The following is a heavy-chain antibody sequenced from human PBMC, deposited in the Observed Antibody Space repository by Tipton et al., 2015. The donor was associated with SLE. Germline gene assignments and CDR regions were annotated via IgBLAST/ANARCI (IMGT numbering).Heavy chain of an antibody. CDR2: IYYTGTT. V-gene: IGHV4-59*11. Sequence: LRLSCTVSGGSINTHYWSWFRHPPGKGLEWIGYIYYTGTTSYNPALRSRVTMSLDTSKNQVSLKLNSVTAADAAVYYCAREAWRTGTTGPWLDPWGRGILVTVSS. CDR1: GGSINTHY. CDR3: AREAWRTGTTGPWLDP. J-gene: IGHJ5*02. D-gene: IGHD1-7*01.